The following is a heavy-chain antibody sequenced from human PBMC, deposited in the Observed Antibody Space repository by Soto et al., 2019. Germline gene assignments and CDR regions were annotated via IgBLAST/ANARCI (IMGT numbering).Heavy chain of an antibody. CDR3: ARSQRQQLVRRNWFDS. CDR1: GGSFSNYY. D-gene: IGHD6-13*01. Sequence: SETLSLTCAVYGGSFSNYYWSWIRQPPGKGLEWIGEINDSGSTNYNPSLKSRVTISVDTSKNQFSLKLNSVTAADTAVYYCARSQRQQLVRRNWFDSWGQGSLVTVSS. J-gene: IGHJ5*01. V-gene: IGHV4-34*01. CDR2: INDSGST.